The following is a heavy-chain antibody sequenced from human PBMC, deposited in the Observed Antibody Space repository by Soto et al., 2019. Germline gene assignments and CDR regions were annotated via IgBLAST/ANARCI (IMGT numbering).Heavy chain of an antibody. CDR2: IYYSGNT. CDR1: GGSHSRFY. CDR3: AKMSYDSSGYYLDY. Sequence: SETLSLTCTVSGGSHSRFYWSWIRQPPGKGLEWIGYIYYSGNTNYNPSLKSRVTISVDMSKNQFSLKMSSVTAADTAVYYCAKMSYDSSGYYLDYWGQGTLVTVSS. D-gene: IGHD3-22*01. V-gene: IGHV4-59*01. J-gene: IGHJ4*02.